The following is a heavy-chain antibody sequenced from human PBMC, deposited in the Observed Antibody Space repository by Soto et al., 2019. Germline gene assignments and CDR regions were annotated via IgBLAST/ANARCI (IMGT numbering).Heavy chain of an antibody. CDR2: IRSKAYGGTT. CDR3: TRDLWRDIVVVPAGTNDAFDI. CDR1: GFTFGDYA. Sequence: GGSLRLSCTASGFTFGDYAMSWFRQAPGKGLEWVGFIRSKAYGGTTEYAASVKGRFTISRDDSKSIAYLQMNSLKTEDTAVYYCTRDLWRDIVVVPAGTNDAFDIWGQGTMVTVSS. D-gene: IGHD2-2*01. V-gene: IGHV3-49*03. J-gene: IGHJ3*02.